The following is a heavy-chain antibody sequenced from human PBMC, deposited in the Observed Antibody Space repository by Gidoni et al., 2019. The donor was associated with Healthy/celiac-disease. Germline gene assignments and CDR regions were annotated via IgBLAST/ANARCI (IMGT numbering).Heavy chain of an antibody. V-gene: IGHV1-69*01. D-gene: IGHD3-9*01. Sequence: QVQLVQSGAEVKKPGSSVKVSCKASVGTFSSYAISWVRQAPGQGLEWMGGIIPIFGTANDAQKFQGRVTITADESTSTAYMELSSLRSEDTAVYYCASQARGLRYFDWLPNWFDPWGQGTLVTVSS. CDR1: VGTFSSYA. J-gene: IGHJ5*02. CDR2: IIPIFGTA. CDR3: ASQARGLRYFDWLPNWFDP.